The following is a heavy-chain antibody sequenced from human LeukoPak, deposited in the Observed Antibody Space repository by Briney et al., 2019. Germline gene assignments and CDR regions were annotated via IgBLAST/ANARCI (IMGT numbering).Heavy chain of an antibody. Sequence: GGSLRLSCAASGFIFSSYAMSWVRQAPGKGLECGSVNSGSGGSKYYADSVQGRFTISRDNSKNTLYLQMNSPRAEDTAVYYCAKSFSITIFGVAIDYWGQGALVTVSS. CDR3: AKSFSITIFGVAIDY. CDR2: NSGSGGSK. CDR1: GFIFSSYA. D-gene: IGHD3-3*01. J-gene: IGHJ4*02. V-gene: IGHV3-23*01.